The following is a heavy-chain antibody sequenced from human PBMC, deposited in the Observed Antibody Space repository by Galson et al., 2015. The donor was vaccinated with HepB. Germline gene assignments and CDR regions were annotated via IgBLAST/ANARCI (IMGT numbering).Heavy chain of an antibody. CDR3: ARENDYYDSSGYGPLDY. V-gene: IGHV1-18*01. D-gene: IGHD3-22*01. Sequence: SVKVSCKASGYTFTSYGISWVRQAPGQGLEWMGWISAYNGNTNYAQKLQGRVTMTTDTSTSTAYMELRSLRSDDTAVYYCARENDYYDSSGYGPLDYWGQGTLDTVSS. CDR2: ISAYNGNT. J-gene: IGHJ4*02. CDR1: GYTFTSYG.